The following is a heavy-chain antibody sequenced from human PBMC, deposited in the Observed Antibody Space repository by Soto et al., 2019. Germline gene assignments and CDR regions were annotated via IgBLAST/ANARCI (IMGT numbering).Heavy chain of an antibody. Sequence: GGSLRLSCAASGFTFSSYGMSWVRQAPGKGLEWVSGISGSGGRTYYADSMKGRFAISRDISKNTLYLQMNSLRADDTAVYYYEISLVAAGTHYWGPGTLVTVSS. CDR3: EISLVAAGTHY. CDR1: GFTFSSYG. J-gene: IGHJ4*02. CDR2: ISGSGGRT. V-gene: IGHV3-23*01. D-gene: IGHD6-13*01.